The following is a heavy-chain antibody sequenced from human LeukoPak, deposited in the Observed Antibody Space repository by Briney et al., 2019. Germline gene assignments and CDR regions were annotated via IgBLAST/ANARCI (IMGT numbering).Heavy chain of an antibody. CDR1: GGSISSGGYY. D-gene: IGHD3-22*01. CDR3: ARVGDYYDSRKGFDP. J-gene: IGHJ5*02. CDR2: IYHSGST. Sequence: SQTLSLTCTVSGGSISSGGYYWSWIRQPPGKGLEWIGYIYHSGSTYYNPSLKSRVTISVDRSKNQFSLKLSSVTAADTAVYYCARVGDYYDSRKGFDPWGQGTLVTVSS. V-gene: IGHV4-30-2*01.